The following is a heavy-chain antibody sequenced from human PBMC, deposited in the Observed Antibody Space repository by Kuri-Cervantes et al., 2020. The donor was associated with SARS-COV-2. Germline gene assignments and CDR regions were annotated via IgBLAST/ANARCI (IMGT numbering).Heavy chain of an antibody. Sequence: GESLKISCAASGFTFSSYAMSWVRQAPGKGLEWVPLISGDGGSTYYADSVKGRFTISRDNSKNSLYLQMNSLRTEDTALYYCAKGCSSTSCYTVDYWGQGTLVTVSS. CDR3: AKGCSSTSCYTVDY. V-gene: IGHV3-43*02. CDR2: ISGDGGST. D-gene: IGHD2-2*01. CDR1: GFTFSSYA. J-gene: IGHJ4*02.